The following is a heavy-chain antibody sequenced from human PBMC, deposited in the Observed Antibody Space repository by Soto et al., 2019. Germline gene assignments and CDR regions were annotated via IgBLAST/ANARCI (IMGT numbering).Heavy chain of an antibody. J-gene: IGHJ4*02. D-gene: IGHD2-15*01. CDR2: MNPNSGNT. CDR3: ARGFQSCSGGSCYHLGDY. CDR1: GYTFTTYD. Sequence: GASVKVSCKASGYTFTTYDINWVRQATGQGLEWMGWMNPNSGNTGYAQKFQGRVTMTRNTSISTAYMELSSLRSEDTAVYYCARGFQSCSGGSCYHLGDYWGQGTLVTVSS. V-gene: IGHV1-8*01.